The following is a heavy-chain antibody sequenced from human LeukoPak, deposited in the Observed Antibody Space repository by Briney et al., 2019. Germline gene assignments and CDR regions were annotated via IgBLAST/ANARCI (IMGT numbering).Heavy chain of an antibody. CDR1: GFTLSDHH. D-gene: IGHD3-10*02. V-gene: IGHV3-11*04. CDR3: AELGITMIGGV. J-gene: IGHJ6*04. Sequence: GGSLRLSCGVSGFTLSDHHMSWIRQAPGKGLEWVSYISSSGSTIYYADSVKGRFTISRDNAKNSLYLQMNSLRAEDTAVYYCAELGITMIGGVWGKGTTVTISS. CDR2: ISSSGSTI.